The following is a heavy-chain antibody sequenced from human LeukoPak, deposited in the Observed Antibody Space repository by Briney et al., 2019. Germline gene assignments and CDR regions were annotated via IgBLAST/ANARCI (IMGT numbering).Heavy chain of an antibody. CDR1: GFTFSSYA. V-gene: IGHV3-30-3*01. CDR3: ARDLDSSGYYDVIAN. J-gene: IGHJ4*02. Sequence: GRSLRLSCAASGFTFSSYAMHWVRQAPGKGLEWVAVISYDGSNKYYADSVKGRFTISRDNSKNTLYLQMNSLRAEDTAVYYCARDLDSSGYYDVIANWGQGTLVTVSS. D-gene: IGHD3-22*01. CDR2: ISYDGSNK.